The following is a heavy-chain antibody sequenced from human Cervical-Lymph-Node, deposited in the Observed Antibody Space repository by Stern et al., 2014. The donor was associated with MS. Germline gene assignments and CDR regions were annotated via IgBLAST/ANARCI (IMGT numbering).Heavy chain of an antibody. CDR3: ARDTSSPERSDW. D-gene: IGHD1-1*01. V-gene: IGHV3-53*01. J-gene: IGHJ4*02. Sequence: EVQLVESGGGVIQPGGSLRVSCTASGFTVSRDSMTWVRQAPGKGLEWVSLITNVGSTFYADSVKGRFTISRDDSKNTVYLHMTSLRAEDTAMYYCARDTSSPERSDWWGQGTLVTVSS. CDR2: ITNVGST. CDR1: GFTVSRDS.